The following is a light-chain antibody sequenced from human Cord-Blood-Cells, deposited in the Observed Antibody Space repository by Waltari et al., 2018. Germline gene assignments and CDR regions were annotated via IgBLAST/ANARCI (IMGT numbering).Light chain of an antibody. J-gene: IGKJ1*01. CDR3: QQYGSSPRT. CDR1: KSVSSSY. Sequence: LTQSPGTLSLSPGERATLSCRASKSVSSSYLAWYQQKPGQAPRLLIYGASSRATGIPDRFSGSGSGTDFTLTISRLEPEDFAVYYCQQYGSSPRTFGQGTKVEIK. CDR2: GAS. V-gene: IGKV3-20*01.